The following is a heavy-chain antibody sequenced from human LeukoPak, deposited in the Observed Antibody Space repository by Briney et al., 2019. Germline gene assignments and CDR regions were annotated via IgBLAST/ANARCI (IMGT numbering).Heavy chain of an antibody. D-gene: IGHD3-3*01. CDR3: ATGSDYYYAS. V-gene: IGHV3-30*03. Sequence: GGSLRLSCVASGFTFTRNCMHWVRQAPGKGLEWVAAMPHDGSNALYADSVKGRFTISRDDSKNTQYLQMNSLRIEDSAMYYCATGSDYYYASWGRGTLVTVSS. J-gene: IGHJ5*02. CDR1: GFTFTRNC. CDR2: MPHDGSNA.